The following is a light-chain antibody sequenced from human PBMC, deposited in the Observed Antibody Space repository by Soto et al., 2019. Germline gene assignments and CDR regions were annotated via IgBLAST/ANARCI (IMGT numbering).Light chain of an antibody. CDR2: GAS. J-gene: IGKJ4*01. Sequence: EIVMTQSPATLSVSPGERATLSCRASQSVRSNLAWYQQQPGQTPRLLIYGASTRATDIPARFSGSGSGTEVPLTVSSLQSEECAVYYCQQYNSWPLTFSGGTNVEIK. CDR3: QQYNSWPLT. V-gene: IGKV3D-15*01. CDR1: QSVRSN.